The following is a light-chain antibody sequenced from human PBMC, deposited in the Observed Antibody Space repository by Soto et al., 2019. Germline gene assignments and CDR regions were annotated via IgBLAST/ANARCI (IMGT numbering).Light chain of an antibody. CDR1: QSISSY. J-gene: IGKJ2*01. CDR2: AAS. CDR3: QQSYSTPWT. V-gene: IGKV1-39*01. Sequence: DIPMTQSPSSLSASVGDRVTITCRASQSISSYLHWYQQKPGKAPKLLIYAASSLQSGVPSRFSGSGSGTDFTLTISSLQPEDFATYYCQQSYSTPWTCGQGTKLEIK.